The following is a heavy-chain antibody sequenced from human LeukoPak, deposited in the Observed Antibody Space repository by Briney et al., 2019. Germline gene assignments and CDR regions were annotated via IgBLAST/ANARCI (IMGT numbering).Heavy chain of an antibody. V-gene: IGHV4-4*07. CDR2: IYTSGST. D-gene: IGHD4-17*01. CDR1: GGSIISYY. CDR3: ARDRYHAVTTIGWFDP. Sequence: PSETLSLTCTVSGGSIISYYWSWIRQPAGKGLEWIGRIYTSGSTNYNPSLKSRVTMSVDTSKNQLSLKLSSVTAADTAVYYCARDRYHAVTTIGWFDPWGQGTLVTVSS. J-gene: IGHJ5*02.